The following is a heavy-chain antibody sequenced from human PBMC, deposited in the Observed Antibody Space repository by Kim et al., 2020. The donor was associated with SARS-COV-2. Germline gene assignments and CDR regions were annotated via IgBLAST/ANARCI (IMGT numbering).Heavy chain of an antibody. D-gene: IGHD3-3*01. CDR2: T. J-gene: IGHJ4*02. V-gene: IGHV4-39*01. CDR3: ARQEGRVGLDY. Sequence: TYHNPPLKSRGPISVDTSKNQFSLKLSSVTAADTAVYYCARQEGRVGLDYWGQGTLVTVSS.